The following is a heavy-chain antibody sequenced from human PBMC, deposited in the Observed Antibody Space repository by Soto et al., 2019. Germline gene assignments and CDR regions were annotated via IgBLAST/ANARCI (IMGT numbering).Heavy chain of an antibody. J-gene: IGHJ4*02. CDR2: IDASDSYT. V-gene: IGHV5-10-1*01. Sequence: PGESLKISCKGSGYSFTSYWISWVRQMPLKGLERMGSIDASDSYTNYSPSFQGHVTISADKSMSTAYLQWSSLKASDTAMYYCARELVSDYYDSSGYYNWGQGTLVTV. CDR3: ARELVSDYYDSSGYYN. CDR1: GYSFTSYW. D-gene: IGHD3-22*01.